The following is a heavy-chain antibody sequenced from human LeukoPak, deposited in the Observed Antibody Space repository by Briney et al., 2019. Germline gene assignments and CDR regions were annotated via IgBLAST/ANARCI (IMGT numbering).Heavy chain of an antibody. CDR2: TRNKAKSYTT. CDR3: ARGSSAWYVGVFDI. Sequence: GGSLRLSCAASGFTFSDHYMDWVRQAPGKGLEWVGRTRNKAKSYTTEYAASVKGRFTISRDDLKNPVYLQMNSLKIEDTAVYYCARGSSAWYVGVFDIWGQGTMVTVSS. V-gene: IGHV3-72*01. J-gene: IGHJ3*02. CDR1: GFTFSDHY. D-gene: IGHD6-19*01.